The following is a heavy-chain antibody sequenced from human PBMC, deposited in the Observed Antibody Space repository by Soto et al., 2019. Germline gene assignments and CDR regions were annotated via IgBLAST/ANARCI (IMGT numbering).Heavy chain of an antibody. CDR2: ISSSGSSGSTI. CDR1: GFTFSDYY. D-gene: IGHD2-2*01. Sequence: GGSLRLSCAASGFTFSDYYMSWIRQAPGKGLERVSYISSSGSSGSTIYYADSVKGRFTISRDNTKNSLYLQMNSLRAEDTAVYYCARDRPAHCSSTSCLTYDHWGQGTLVTVSS. V-gene: IGHV3-11*01. CDR3: ARDRPAHCSSTSCLTYDH. J-gene: IGHJ4*02.